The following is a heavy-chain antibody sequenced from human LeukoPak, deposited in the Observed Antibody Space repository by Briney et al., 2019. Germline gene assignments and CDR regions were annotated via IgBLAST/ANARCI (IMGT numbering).Heavy chain of an antibody. Sequence: GGSLRLSCAASGFTISTSAMTWVRQAPGKGLEWVSGISGSGVTDYADSVKGRFTISRDNSKNTLYLQMNSLRAEDTAVYYCAKDLNWGGRWGQGTLVTVSS. CDR1: GFTISTSA. D-gene: IGHD7-27*01. CDR3: AKDLNWGGR. J-gene: IGHJ4*02. V-gene: IGHV3-23*01. CDR2: ISGSGVT.